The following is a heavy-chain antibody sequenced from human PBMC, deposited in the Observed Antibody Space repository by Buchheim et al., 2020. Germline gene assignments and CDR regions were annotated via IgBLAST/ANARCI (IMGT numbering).Heavy chain of an antibody. D-gene: IGHD2-15*01. J-gene: IGHJ4*02. CDR1: GFSLTTSGVG. CDR2: IYWHDEM. Sequence: QITLKESGPTLVKPTQTLTLTCSFSGFSLTTSGVGVGWIRQPPGRALEWLAVIYWHDEMHYSPPLKNRLTITKDTSKNQVVLTMSNVDPDDTSTYYCAHRRVGVGFEYWGQGTL. V-gene: IGHV2-5*01. CDR3: AHRRVGVGFEY.